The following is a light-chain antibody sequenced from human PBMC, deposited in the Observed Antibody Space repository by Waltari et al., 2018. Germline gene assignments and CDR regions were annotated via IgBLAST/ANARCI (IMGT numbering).Light chain of an antibody. V-gene: IGKV1-9*01. CDR1: QDISKS. J-gene: IGKJ5*01. CDR2: AAS. Sequence: IQLTQSPSSLSASVGDRVTITCRAGQDISKSLAWYQQKPGKAPKLLIYAASSLQSGVPARFSGSGSGTDFALTISSLQPEDSATYYCQQLETYPITFGQGTRLEIK. CDR3: QQLETYPIT.